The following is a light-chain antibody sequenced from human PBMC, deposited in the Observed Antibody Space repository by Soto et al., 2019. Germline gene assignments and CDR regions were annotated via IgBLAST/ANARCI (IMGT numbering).Light chain of an antibody. CDR3: QQSYSTPWT. Sequence: DLELPPPRATLSPTILAIFPITCRASQSISGLLAWYQQKPGKAPKLLIYDASSLESGVPSRFSGSGSGTEFTLTISSLEPEDFATYYCQQSYSTPWTFGQGTTVDI. V-gene: IGKV1-5*01. CDR2: DAS. CDR1: QSISGL. J-gene: IGKJ1*01.